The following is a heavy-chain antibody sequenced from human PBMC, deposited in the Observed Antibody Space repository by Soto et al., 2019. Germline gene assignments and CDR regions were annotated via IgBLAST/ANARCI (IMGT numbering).Heavy chain of an antibody. Sequence: GASVKVSCKASGGTFSSYAISWVRQAPGQRLEWMGWINAGNGNTKYSQKFQGRVTITRDTSASTAYMELSSLRSEDTAVYYCARAIDFWSGYYQPYFDYWGQGTLVTVSS. CDR1: GGTFSSYA. CDR2: INAGNGNT. V-gene: IGHV1-3*01. CDR3: ARAIDFWSGYYQPYFDY. J-gene: IGHJ4*02. D-gene: IGHD3-3*01.